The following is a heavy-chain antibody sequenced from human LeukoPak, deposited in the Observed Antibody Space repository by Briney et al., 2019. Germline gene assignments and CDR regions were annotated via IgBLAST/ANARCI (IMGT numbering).Heavy chain of an antibody. CDR1: CGSISSSSYY. J-gene: IGHJ4*02. CDR3: ARHSLRFLGLDY. D-gene: IGHD3-3*01. Sequence: SETLCLTCTVSCGSISSSSYYWGWIRQPPGKGLEWIGSIYYSGSTYYNPSLKSRVTISVDTAKNQFSLKLSSVTAGDTAVYYCARHSLRFLGLDYWGQGTRVTVSS. CDR2: IYYSGST. V-gene: IGHV4-39*01.